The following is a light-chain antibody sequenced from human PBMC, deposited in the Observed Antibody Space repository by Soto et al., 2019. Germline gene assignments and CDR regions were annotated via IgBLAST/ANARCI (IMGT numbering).Light chain of an antibody. V-gene: IGKV3-20*01. CDR3: QQYGSSPRT. J-gene: IGKJ1*01. CDR2: GAS. Sequence: EIVMTQSPSTLYVSPGEGATLSCRASQSVSSKLAWYQQKPGQAPRLLIYGASSRATGIPDRFSGSGSGTDFTLTISRLEPEDFAVYYCQQYGSSPRTFGQGTKVDIK. CDR1: QSVSSK.